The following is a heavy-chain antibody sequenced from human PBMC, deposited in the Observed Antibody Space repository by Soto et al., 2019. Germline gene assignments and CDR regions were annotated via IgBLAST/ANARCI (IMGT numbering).Heavy chain of an antibody. Sequence: SETLSLTCTVSGGSISSYYWSWIRQPPGKGLEWIGYIYYSGSTNYNPSLKSRVTISVDTSKNQFSLKLSSVTAADTAVYYCASGYYYGSGAYYYYGMDVWGQGTTVNVSS. CDR3: ASGYYYGSGAYYYYGMDV. V-gene: IGHV4-59*01. J-gene: IGHJ6*02. D-gene: IGHD3-10*01. CDR2: IYYSGST. CDR1: GGSISSYY.